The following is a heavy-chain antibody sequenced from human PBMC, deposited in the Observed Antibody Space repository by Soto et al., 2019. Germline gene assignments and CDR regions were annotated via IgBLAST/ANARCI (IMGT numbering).Heavy chain of an antibody. V-gene: IGHV3-53*01. J-gene: IGHJ6*02. Sequence: EVQLVESGGGLIQPGGSLRLSCAASGFSGSSKYMSWVRQAPGKGLECVSVIYSGGSTHYADSVKGRFTISRDNSKNALYLQMNSLRAEDTAVYYCGKYSGSYPVYNGMNVWGQGTTVTVSS. CDR3: GKYSGSYPVYNGMNV. CDR1: GFSGSSKY. D-gene: IGHD1-26*01. CDR2: IYSGGST.